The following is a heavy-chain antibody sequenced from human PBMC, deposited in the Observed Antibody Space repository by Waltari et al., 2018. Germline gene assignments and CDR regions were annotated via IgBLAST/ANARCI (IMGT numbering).Heavy chain of an antibody. CDR1: GDSIISTYYY. CDR2: IYYSGDT. CDR3: ARVTSEFRSPYFYFDL. V-gene: IGHV4-39*07. J-gene: IGHJ2*01. Sequence: QLQLQESGPGLVKPSETLSLTCSVSGDSIISTYYYWGWIRQPPGKGLEWIGSIYYSGDTFYSPSLSSRVTISVDTSKNQFARKLTSVSAADTALYYCARVTSEFRSPYFYFDLWGRGTLVTVSA.